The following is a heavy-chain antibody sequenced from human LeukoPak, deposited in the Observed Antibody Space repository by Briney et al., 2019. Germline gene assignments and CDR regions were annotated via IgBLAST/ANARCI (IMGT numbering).Heavy chain of an antibody. V-gene: IGHV3-74*01. CDR3: ARDLEDYNSGGYYLGY. D-gene: IGHD3-22*01. J-gene: IGHJ4*02. CDR1: GNYW. CDR2: INSDGSWT. Sequence: GGSLRLSCVASGNYWMHWVRQAPGKGLVWVSHINSDGSWTSYADSVKGRFTISKDNAKNTVYLQMNSLRAEDTAVYYCARDLEDYNSGGYYLGYWGQGTLVTVSS.